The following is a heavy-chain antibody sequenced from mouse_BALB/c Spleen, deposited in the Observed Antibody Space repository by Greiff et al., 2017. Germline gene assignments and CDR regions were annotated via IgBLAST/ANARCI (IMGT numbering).Heavy chain of an antibody. CDR1: GFAFSSYD. V-gene: IGHV5-12-1*01. J-gene: IGHJ4*01. Sequence: EVMLVESGGGLVKPGGSLKLSCAASGFAFSSYDMSWVRQTPEKRLEWVAYISSGGGSTYYPDTVKGRFTISRDNAKNTLYLQMSSLKSEDTAMYYCARQGLLYAMDYWGQGTSVTVSS. CDR2: ISSGGGST. CDR3: ARQGLLYAMDY. D-gene: IGHD2-3*01.